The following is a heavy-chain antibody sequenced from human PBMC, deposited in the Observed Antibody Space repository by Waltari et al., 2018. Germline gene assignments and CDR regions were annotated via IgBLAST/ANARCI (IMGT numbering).Heavy chain of an antibody. Sequence: QVQLVESGGGVVQPGRSLRLSCAASGFTFSSYGMHWVRQAPGKGLEGVGVILYDGSNKYYAYSVKGRFTISRDNSKNTLYLQMNSLRAEDTAVYYCARETAAAKDYWGQGTLVTVSS. V-gene: IGHV3-33*01. CDR3: ARETAAAKDY. J-gene: IGHJ4*02. CDR1: GFTFSSYG. D-gene: IGHD6-13*01. CDR2: ILYDGSNK.